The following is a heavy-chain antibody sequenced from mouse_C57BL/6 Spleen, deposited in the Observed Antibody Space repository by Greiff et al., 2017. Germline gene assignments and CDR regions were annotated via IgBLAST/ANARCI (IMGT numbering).Heavy chain of an antibody. CDR2: IWGVGST. V-gene: IGHV2-6*01. CDR3: AGSNFDYARFAS. CDR1: GFSLTSYG. Sequence: VQRVESGPGLVAPSQSLSITCTVSGFSLTSYGVDWVRQSPGKGLEWLGVIWGVGSTNYNSALKSRLSISKDNPKSQVFLKMNSLQTDDTAMYYGAGSNFDYARFASWAKGLWSLSLQ. J-gene: IGHJ3*01. D-gene: IGHD2-4*01.